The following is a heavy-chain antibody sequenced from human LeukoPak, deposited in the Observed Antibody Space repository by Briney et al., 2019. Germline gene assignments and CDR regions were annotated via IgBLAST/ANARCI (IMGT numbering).Heavy chain of an antibody. CDR2: IYYSGST. J-gene: IGHJ4*02. CDR3: ARGIGNFDWLLPYYFDY. Sequence: KPSETLSLTCAVSGYSISSGYYWGWIRQPPGKGLEWIGSIYYSGSTNYNPSLKSRVTISVDTSKNQFSLKLSSVTAADTAVYYCARGIGNFDWLLPYYFDYWGQGTLVTVSS. V-gene: IGHV4-38-2*01. CDR1: GYSISSGYY. D-gene: IGHD3-9*01.